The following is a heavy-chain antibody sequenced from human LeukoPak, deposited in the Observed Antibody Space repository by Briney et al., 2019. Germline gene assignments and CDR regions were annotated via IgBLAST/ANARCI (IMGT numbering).Heavy chain of an antibody. CDR3: AREPRYCSSTSCYTRRSWFDP. V-gene: IGHV3-21*01. CDR1: GFTFSSYS. J-gene: IGHJ5*02. D-gene: IGHD2-2*02. CDR2: ISSSSSYI. Sequence: GGSLRLSCAASGFTFSSYSMNWVRQAPVKGLEWVSSISSSSSYIYYADSVKGRFTISRDNAKNSLYLQMNSLRAEDTAVYYCAREPRYCSSTSCYTRRSWFDPWGQGTLVTVSS.